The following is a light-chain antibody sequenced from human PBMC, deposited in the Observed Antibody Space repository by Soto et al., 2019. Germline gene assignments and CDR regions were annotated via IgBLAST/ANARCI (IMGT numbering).Light chain of an antibody. Sequence: QSVLKQPPSASGTPGQKVTIFCSGSSSNIESNYVYWYQQLPGTALKLLIYRNNQRPSGVPDRFSGSKSGTSASLAISGLRSEDEADYYCAAWDDSLSGYVFGTGTKVTVL. V-gene: IGLV1-47*01. CDR2: RNN. CDR1: SSNIESNY. J-gene: IGLJ1*01. CDR3: AAWDDSLSGYV.